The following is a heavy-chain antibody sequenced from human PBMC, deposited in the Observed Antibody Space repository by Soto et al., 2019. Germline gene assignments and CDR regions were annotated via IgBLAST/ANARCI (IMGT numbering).Heavy chain of an antibody. CDR2: ISSSSSTI. CDR3: AGEGLGMTSYYYYYMDV. J-gene: IGHJ6*03. Sequence: GSLRLSCAASGFTFSSYSMNWVRQAPGKGLEWVSYISSSSSTIYYADSVKGRFTISRDNANNSLYLQMNSLGADGTAVYYCAGEGLGMTSYYYYYMDVWGKGTTVTVSS. V-gene: IGHV3-48*01. CDR1: GFTFSSYS. D-gene: IGHD2-2*01.